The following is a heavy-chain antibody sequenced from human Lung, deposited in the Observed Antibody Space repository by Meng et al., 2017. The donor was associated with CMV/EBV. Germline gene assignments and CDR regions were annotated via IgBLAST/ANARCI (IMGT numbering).Heavy chain of an antibody. CDR3: ATWNYNWSNY. CDR2: INYNTGDT. Sequence: PVGQGGAEVKKPGAAVKNSSEASCYAFTSDAIKWVRQARGQGLGLMGWINYNTGDTNYAQKLQGRVTVTRKTSINTVSLELTTLKTDDTAIYYCATWNYNWSNYWGQGTLVTVSS. CDR1: CYAFTSDA. J-gene: IGHJ4*02. D-gene: IGHD1-1*01. V-gene: IGHV1-2*02.